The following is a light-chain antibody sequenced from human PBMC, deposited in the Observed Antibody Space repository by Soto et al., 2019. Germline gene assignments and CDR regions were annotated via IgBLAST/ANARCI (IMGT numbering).Light chain of an antibody. CDR2: DAS. CDR1: QSVSSY. V-gene: IGKV3-11*01. Sequence: LKQSPATLSLTPGERATLSCRASQSVSSYLAWYQQKPGQAPRLLIYDASNRATGIPARFSGSGSGTDFTLTISSLEPEDFAVYYCQQRSNRLTFGGGSKVDIK. CDR3: QQRSNRLT. J-gene: IGKJ4*01.